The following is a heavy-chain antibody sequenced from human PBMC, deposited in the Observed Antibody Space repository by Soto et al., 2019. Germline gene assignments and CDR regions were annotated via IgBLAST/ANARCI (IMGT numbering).Heavy chain of an antibody. Sequence: PGWSLRLSCAASGFTFRDYYMIWIRQAPGKGLEGVSYISSSGTGIYYGDSVKCRFTISRDNAKNSMYLQMNSLRAEDTAVYYCARAYSDAFDIWGQGTMVTVSS. CDR2: ISSSGTGI. CDR1: GFTFRDYY. CDR3: ARAYSDAFDI. J-gene: IGHJ3*02. D-gene: IGHD2-15*01. V-gene: IGHV3-11*01.